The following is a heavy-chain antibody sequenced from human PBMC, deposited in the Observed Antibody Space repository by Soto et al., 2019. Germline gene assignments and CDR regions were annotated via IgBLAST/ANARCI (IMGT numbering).Heavy chain of an antibody. CDR2: IYYSGST. CDR1: GGSISSYY. J-gene: IGHJ4*02. V-gene: IGHV4-59*01. D-gene: IGHD3-22*01. CDR3: ARCPGYYDSSGYYPYYFDY. Sequence: SETLSLTCTVSGGSISSYYWSWIRQPPGKGLEWIGYIYYSGSTNYNPSLKSRVTISVDTSKNQFSLKLSSVTAADTAVYYCARCPGYYDSSGYYPYYFDYWGQGTLVTVSS.